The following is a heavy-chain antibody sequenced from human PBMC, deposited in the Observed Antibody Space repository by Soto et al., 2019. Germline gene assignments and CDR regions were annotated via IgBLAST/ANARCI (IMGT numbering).Heavy chain of an antibody. D-gene: IGHD3-10*01. Sequence: GGSLRLSCAASGFTFSSYAMHWVRQAPGKGLEWVAVISYDGSNKYYADSVKGRFTISRDNSKNTLYLQMNSLRAEDTAVYYCASLGELLTTSWGQGTLVTVSS. J-gene: IGHJ4*02. CDR1: GFTFSSYA. CDR2: ISYDGSNK. CDR3: ASLGELLTTS. V-gene: IGHV3-30-3*01.